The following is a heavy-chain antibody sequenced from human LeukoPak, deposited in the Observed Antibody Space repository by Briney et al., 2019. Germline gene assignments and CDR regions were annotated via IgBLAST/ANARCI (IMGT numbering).Heavy chain of an antibody. V-gene: IGHV1-46*01. J-gene: IGHJ4*02. CDR2: INPSGGST. Sequence: ASVKVSYKASGYTFTSYYMHWVRQAPGQGLEWMGIINPSGGSTSYAQKFQGRVTMTRDTSTSTVYMELSSLRSEDTAVYYCARDVADELGSVAGTDYWGQGTLVTVSS. CDR1: GYTFTSYY. D-gene: IGHD6-19*01. CDR3: ARDVADELGSVAGTDY.